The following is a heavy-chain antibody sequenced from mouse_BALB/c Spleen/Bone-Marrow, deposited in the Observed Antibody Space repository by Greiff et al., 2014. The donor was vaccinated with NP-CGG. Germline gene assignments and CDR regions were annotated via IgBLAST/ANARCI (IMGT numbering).Heavy chain of an antibody. V-gene: IGHV1S81*02. CDR1: GYTLTSYY. CDR2: INPSNGGT. CDR3: TREAYYDYDYFDY. D-gene: IGHD2-4*01. Sequence: QVQLQQPGAELVKPGASVKLSCKASGYTLTSYYMYWVKQRPGQGLEWIGGINPSNGGTNFNEKFKSKATLTVDKSSSTAYMQLSSLTSEDSAVYYCTREAYYDYDYFDYWGQGTTLTVSS. J-gene: IGHJ2*01.